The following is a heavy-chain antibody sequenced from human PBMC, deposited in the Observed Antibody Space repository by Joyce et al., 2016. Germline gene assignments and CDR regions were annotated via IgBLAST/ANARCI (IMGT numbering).Heavy chain of an antibody. Sequence: HLQESGPGLIKPSETLSLTCTISGDSFRGTSYYWSWSRKSPGKGLEWLGFMYNSETTHYNPSLGGRVSMSLGAAKNQFSLRLTSVTAADTAVYYCATSLPSRVGGFQFFGMDVWGQGTTVIVS. V-gene: IGHV4-61*01. J-gene: IGHJ6*02. CDR2: MYNSETT. CDR3: ATSLPSRVGGFQFFGMDV. CDR1: GDSFRGTSYY. D-gene: IGHD3-10*01.